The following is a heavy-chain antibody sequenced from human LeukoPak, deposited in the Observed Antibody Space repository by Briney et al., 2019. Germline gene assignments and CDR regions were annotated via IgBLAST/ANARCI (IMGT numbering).Heavy chain of an antibody. CDR2: INHSGNV. D-gene: IGHD6-19*01. J-gene: IGHJ4*02. CDR3: AREAWLAGRPYYFDY. Sequence: PSETLSLTCGVSGGPFSGYSWSWVRQAPEKGLEWVGEINHSGNVNYNPSLKSRVTLSVDTSKKHFSLNLSSVTAADTAVYYCAREAWLAGRPYYFDYWGQGTLVTVSS. CDR1: GGPFSGYS. V-gene: IGHV4-34*01.